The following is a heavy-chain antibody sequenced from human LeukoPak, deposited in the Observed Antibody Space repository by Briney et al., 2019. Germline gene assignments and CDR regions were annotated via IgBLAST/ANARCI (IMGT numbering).Heavy chain of an antibody. CDR2: IYYTGNT. CDR1: GVSISNHY. Sequence: PSETLSLTCTVSGVSISNHYSSWIRQPPGKGLEWIGYIYYTGNTNYNPSLKSRVTISEGTPKNQVSLELSSVTAADTAVYYCVRHSRVVAFDYWGQGNLITVSS. D-gene: IGHD2-15*01. CDR3: VRHSRVVAFDY. V-gene: IGHV4-59*08. J-gene: IGHJ4*02.